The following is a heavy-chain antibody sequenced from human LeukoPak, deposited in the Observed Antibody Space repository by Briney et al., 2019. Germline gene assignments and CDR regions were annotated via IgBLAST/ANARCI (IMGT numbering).Heavy chain of an antibody. J-gene: IGHJ4*02. CDR3: ARERGIAVSNRRESYFEY. CDR1: GYTFTSYY. D-gene: IGHD6-19*01. CDR2: INPSGGST. V-gene: IGHV1-46*01. Sequence: ASVKVSCKASGYTFTSYYMHWVRRAPGQGLEWMGIINPSGGSTSYAQKFQGRATMTRDTSTSTVYMELSSLRSEDTAVYYCARERGIAVSNRRESYFEYWGQGTLVTVSS.